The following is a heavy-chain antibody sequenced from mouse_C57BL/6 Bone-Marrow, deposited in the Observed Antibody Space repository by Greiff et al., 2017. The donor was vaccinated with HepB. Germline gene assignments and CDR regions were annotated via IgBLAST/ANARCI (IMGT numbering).Heavy chain of an antibody. CDR2: INPGSGGT. Sequence: QVQLQQSGAELVRPGTSVKVSCKASGYAFTNYLIEWVKQRPGQGLEWIGVINPGSGGTNYNEKFKGKATMTADKSSSTAYMQLSSLTSEDSAVYFYGREGGEQRCLRGFADWGKGTLVTVAA. V-gene: IGHV1-54*01. D-gene: IGHD3-1*01. J-gene: IGHJ3*01. CDR1: GYAFTNYL. CDR3: GREGGEQRCLRGFAD.